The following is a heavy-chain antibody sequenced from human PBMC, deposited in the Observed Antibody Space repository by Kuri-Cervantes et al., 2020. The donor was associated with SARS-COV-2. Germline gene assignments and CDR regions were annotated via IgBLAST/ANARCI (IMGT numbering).Heavy chain of an antibody. D-gene: IGHD3-16*01. Sequence: GGSLRLSCAASGFTFSDYYMSWIRQAPGRGLEWVSYISDGGRAKHYADSVKGRFTVSRDNAKNSLYLQMNSLRAEDTAVYYCASLLSGGGAHLYYFYMDAWGKGTSVTVSS. CDR1: GFTFSDYY. J-gene: IGHJ6*03. CDR3: ASLLSGGGAHLYYFYMDA. V-gene: IGHV3-11*04. CDR2: ISDGGRAK.